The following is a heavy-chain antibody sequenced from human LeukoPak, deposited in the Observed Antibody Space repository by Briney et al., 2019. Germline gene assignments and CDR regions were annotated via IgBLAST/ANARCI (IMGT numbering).Heavy chain of an antibody. V-gene: IGHV3-21*06. CDR3: ASYTLWYGDS. CDR1: GFSFSKSS. CDR2: ISIGSSPYT. Sequence: GGSLRLSCAASGFSFSKSSMLWFRQAPGKGLEWASSISIGSSPYTYYADSLKGRFTISRDNAKNSVCLQMNSLRPEDTAVYYCASYTLWYGDSWGQGTLVTVSS. J-gene: IGHJ4*02. D-gene: IGHD3-10*01.